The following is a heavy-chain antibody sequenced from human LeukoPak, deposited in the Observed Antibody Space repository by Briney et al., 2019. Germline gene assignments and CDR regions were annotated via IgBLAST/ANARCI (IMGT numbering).Heavy chain of an antibody. D-gene: IGHD5-18*01. Sequence: SQTLSLTCSVSGGSISSGYYYWSWVRQAAGKGLEWIGHIYILGTTEYNPSLKNRVTISIDKSDNHFSLNLSSVTAADTAVYYCARGSRGYTYGWPYYYMDVWGKGTTVIVSS. CDR1: GGSISSGYYY. V-gene: IGHV4-61*09. J-gene: IGHJ6*03. CDR2: IYILGTT. CDR3: ARGSRGYTYGWPYYYMDV.